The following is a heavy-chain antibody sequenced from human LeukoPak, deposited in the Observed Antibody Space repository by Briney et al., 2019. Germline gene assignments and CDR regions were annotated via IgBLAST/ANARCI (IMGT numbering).Heavy chain of an antibody. Sequence: PGGSLRLPCAASGFTFSSYGMHWVRQAPGKGLEWVAVISYGGSNKYYADSVKGRFTISRDNSKNTLYLQMNSLRAEDTAVYYCANETPKGSMVRGVIRKPTDYWGQGTLVTVSS. J-gene: IGHJ4*02. V-gene: IGHV3-30*18. CDR1: GFTFSSYG. CDR2: ISYGGSNK. D-gene: IGHD3-10*01. CDR3: ANETPKGSMVRGVIRKPTDY.